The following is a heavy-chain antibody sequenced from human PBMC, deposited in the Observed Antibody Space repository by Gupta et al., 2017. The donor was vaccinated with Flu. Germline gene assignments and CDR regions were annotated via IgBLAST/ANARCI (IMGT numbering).Heavy chain of an antibody. Sequence: QVQLVQSGAEVKKPGASVKVFCKASGFTFTTYYMHWVRQAPGQGLEWMGLINPSGGSTSYAQKFRGRVNMTRDTSTSTVYMELSSLRSEDTAVYYCARDRHYYGSGNEYYFDCWGQGTLVTVSS. J-gene: IGHJ4*02. V-gene: IGHV1-46*01. CDR1: GFTFTTYY. CDR3: ARDRHYYGSGNEYYFDC. CDR2: INPSGGST. D-gene: IGHD3-10*01.